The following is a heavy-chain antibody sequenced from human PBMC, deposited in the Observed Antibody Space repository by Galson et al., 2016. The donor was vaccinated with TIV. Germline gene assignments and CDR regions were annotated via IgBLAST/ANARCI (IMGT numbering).Heavy chain of an antibody. CDR3: ARYLRSSNFDY. V-gene: IGHV3-7*01. CDR2: IKQDGGEK. Sequence: PRLSCAASGFSFSNDWMSWVRQAPGKGLEWVANIKQDGGEKYYVDSVKGRFTISRDNAKNSLYLQMNSLRAEDTAVYYCARYLRSSNFDYWGQGTLVTVSS. J-gene: IGHJ4*02. CDR1: GFSFSNDW.